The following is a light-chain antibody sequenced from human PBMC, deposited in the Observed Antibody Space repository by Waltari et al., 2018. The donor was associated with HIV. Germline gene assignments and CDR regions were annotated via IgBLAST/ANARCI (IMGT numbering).Light chain of an antibody. CDR1: SSNLGAGYP. J-gene: IGLJ3*02. CDR2: DNG. Sequence: QSVLTQPPSVSGAAGQRVTISCTGGSSNLGAGYPVHWYQHFPGTAPKLLIYDNGRRPSGVPDRFSGSKSDTSASLAITGLQAEDEGYYYCQSYDTSLNVFGGGTKLTVL. CDR3: QSYDTSLNV. V-gene: IGLV1-40*01.